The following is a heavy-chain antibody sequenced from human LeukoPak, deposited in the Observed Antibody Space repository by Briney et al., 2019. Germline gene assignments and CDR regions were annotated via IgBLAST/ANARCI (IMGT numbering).Heavy chain of an antibody. CDR3: ARSPTDNSREGIDY. Sequence: GGSLRLSCTASGFSFTTCAMSWVRQAPGKGLEWVSAISTNGRYTYYGNSVKGWFTISRDTSQNILYLQMNSLRAEDTAIYYCARSPTDNSREGIDYWGQGTLVTVSS. CDR2: ISTNGRYT. J-gene: IGHJ4*02. V-gene: IGHV3-23*01. CDR1: GFSFTTCA. D-gene: IGHD1-1*01.